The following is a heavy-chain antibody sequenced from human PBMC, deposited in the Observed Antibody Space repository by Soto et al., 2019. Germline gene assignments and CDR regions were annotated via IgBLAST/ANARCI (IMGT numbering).Heavy chain of an antibody. Sequence: EVQLLESGGGLVQPGGSPRLSCAASGFTFSSYAMSWVRQAPGKGLEWVSAISGSGGSTYYADSVKGQFTISRDNSKNTLYLQMNSLRAEDTAVYYGPRDSSSWYAFDIWGQGTMVTVSS. D-gene: IGHD6-13*01. CDR3: PRDSSSWYAFDI. CDR2: ISGSGGST. CDR1: GFTFSSYA. V-gene: IGHV3-23*01. J-gene: IGHJ3*02.